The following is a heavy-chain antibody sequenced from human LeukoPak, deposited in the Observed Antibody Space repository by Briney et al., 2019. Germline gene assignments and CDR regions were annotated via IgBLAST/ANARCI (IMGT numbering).Heavy chain of an antibody. J-gene: IGHJ4*02. CDR2: ISGSGGNT. CDR3: ARVLKGYSSGWYDY. Sequence: PGGSLRLSCAASGFTFSSYAMSWVRQAPGKGLEWVSAISGSGGNTYYADSVKGRFTISRDNSKNSLYLQMNSLRAGDTAVYYCARVLKGYSSGWYDYWGQGTLVTVSS. V-gene: IGHV3-23*01. D-gene: IGHD6-19*01. CDR1: GFTFSSYA.